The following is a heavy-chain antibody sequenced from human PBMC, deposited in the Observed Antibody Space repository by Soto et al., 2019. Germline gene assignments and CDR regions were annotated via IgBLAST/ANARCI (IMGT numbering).Heavy chain of an antibody. CDR1: GGSFSGYY. D-gene: IGHD3-10*01. CDR3: ARALVAYGSGSYVRGGWFDP. Sequence: SETLSLTCAVYGGSFSGYYWSWIRQPPGKGLEWIGEINHSGSTNYNPSLKSRVTISVDTSKNQFSLKLSSVTAADTAVYYCARALVAYGSGSYVRGGWFDPWGQGTLVTVSS. V-gene: IGHV4-34*01. J-gene: IGHJ5*02. CDR2: INHSGST.